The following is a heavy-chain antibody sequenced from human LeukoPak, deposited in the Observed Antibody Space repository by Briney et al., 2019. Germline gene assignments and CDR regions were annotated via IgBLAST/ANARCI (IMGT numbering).Heavy chain of an antibody. J-gene: IGHJ3*02. V-gene: IGHV3-74*01. Sequence: GGSLRLSCAASGFTFSSYWMHWVRQAPGKGLVWVSRIKSDGSSTNYADSVKGRFTISRDNAKNTLYLQMNSLRAEDTAVYYCARRGAVADAFDIWGQGTMVAVSS. CDR3: ARRGAVADAFDI. D-gene: IGHD4-23*01. CDR2: IKSDGSST. CDR1: GFTFSSYW.